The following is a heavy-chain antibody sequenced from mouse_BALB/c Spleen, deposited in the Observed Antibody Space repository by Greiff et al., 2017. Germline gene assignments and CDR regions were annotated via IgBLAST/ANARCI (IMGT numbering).Heavy chain of an antibody. D-gene: IGHD2-4*01. CDR2: IRNKANGYTT. CDR3: ARGITTTGYAMDY. J-gene: IGHJ4*01. V-gene: IGHV7-3*02. Sequence: EVHLVESGGGLVQPGGSLRLSCATSGFTFTDYYMSWVRQPPGKALEWLGFIRNKANGYTTEYSASVKGRFTISRDNSQSILYLQMNTLRAEDSATYYCARGITTTGYAMDYWGQGTSVTVSS. CDR1: GFTFTDYY.